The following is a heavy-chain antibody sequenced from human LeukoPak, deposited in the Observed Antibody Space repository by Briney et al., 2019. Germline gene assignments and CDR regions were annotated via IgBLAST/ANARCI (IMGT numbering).Heavy chain of an antibody. CDR1: GFTFITYA. CDR3: AKVMPPGRIRFYSYYMDV. J-gene: IGHJ6*03. D-gene: IGHD2-15*01. Sequence: GGSLRLSCAASGFTFITYAMSWVRQAPGKGLEWVSAISGSGGSTYYADSVKGRFTISRDNSKNTLYLQMNGLRVEDTAVYYCAKVMPPGRIRFYSYYMDVWGKGTTVSVS. CDR2: ISGSGGST. V-gene: IGHV3-23*01.